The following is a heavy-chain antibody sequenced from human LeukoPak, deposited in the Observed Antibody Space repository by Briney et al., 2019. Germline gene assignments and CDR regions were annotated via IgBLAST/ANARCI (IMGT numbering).Heavy chain of an antibody. Sequence: ASVKVSCKASGYTFTGYYMHWVRQAPGQGLEWMGWINPNSGGTNYAQKFQGRVTMTRDTSISTAYMELSRLRSDDTAVYYCAGPSSGWENDAVDIWGQGTMVTVSS. CDR1: GYTFTGYY. J-gene: IGHJ3*02. CDR2: INPNSGGT. V-gene: IGHV1-2*02. CDR3: AGPSSGWENDAVDI. D-gene: IGHD6-19*01.